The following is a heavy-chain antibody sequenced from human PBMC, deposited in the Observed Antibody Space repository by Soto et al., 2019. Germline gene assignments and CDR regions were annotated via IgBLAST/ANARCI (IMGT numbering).Heavy chain of an antibody. Sequence: QVQLQQWGAGLLKPSETLSLTCAVYGGSFSGYYWSWIRQPPGKGLEWIGEINHSGSTNYNPSLKSRVTISVDTSKNPFSLKLSSVTAADTAVYYCARVVGYYYYYGMDVWGQGTTVTVSS. CDR2: INHSGST. CDR1: GGSFSGYY. V-gene: IGHV4-34*01. CDR3: ARVVGYYYYYGMDV. D-gene: IGHD2-21*01. J-gene: IGHJ6*02.